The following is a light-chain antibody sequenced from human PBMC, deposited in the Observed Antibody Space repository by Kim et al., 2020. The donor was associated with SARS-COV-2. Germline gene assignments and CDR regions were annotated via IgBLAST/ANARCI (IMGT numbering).Light chain of an antibody. V-gene: IGKV2-29*03. CDR3: MQGIRPPYT. Sequence: QPASIACKSSQSLGHRDGKTFFYWYLQRPGQSPQLLIYEVSSRFSGVPERFSGSGSATDFTLTISRVEADDVGIYYCMQGIRPPYTFGQGTKLEI. CDR2: EVS. CDR1: QSLGHRDGKTF. J-gene: IGKJ2*01.